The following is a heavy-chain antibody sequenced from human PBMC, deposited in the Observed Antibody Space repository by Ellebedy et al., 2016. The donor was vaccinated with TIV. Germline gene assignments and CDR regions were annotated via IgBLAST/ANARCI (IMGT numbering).Heavy chain of an antibody. Sequence: AASVKVSCKASGYTFTDYYVHWARQAPGPGLEWMGWINPSKGGTNHTQKFQDRFTMTSDTSIRTAYMDLSSLRSDDTAVYFCARVFNRGSNAMDVWGQGTTVTVSS. V-gene: IGHV1-2*02. CDR1: GYTFTDYY. CDR2: INPSKGGT. J-gene: IGHJ6*02. CDR3: ARVFNRGSNAMDV. D-gene: IGHD1-26*01.